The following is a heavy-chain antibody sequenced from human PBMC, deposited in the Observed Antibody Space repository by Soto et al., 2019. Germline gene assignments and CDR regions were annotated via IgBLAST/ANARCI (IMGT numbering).Heavy chain of an antibody. J-gene: IGHJ5*02. CDR2: IYHSGRT. CDR3: ARVPTP. V-gene: IGHV4-30-2*01. Sequence: QLQLQESGSGLVKPSQTLSLTCAVSGGSISSGGYSWSWIRQPPGKGLGWIGYIYHSGRTFYNPSLKSRVTISLDRSQHQFSLKLSSVTAADPAVYFCARVPTPWGQGTLVTVSS. CDR1: GGSISSGGYS.